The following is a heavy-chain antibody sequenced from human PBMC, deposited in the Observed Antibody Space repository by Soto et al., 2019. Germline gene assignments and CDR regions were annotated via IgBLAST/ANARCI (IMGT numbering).Heavy chain of an antibody. Sequence: SETLSLTCAVYGGSFSGYDWSWIRQPPGKGLEWIGEINHSGSTNYNPSLKSRVTISVDTSKNQFSLKLSSVTAADTAVYYCARVNGSYRDFDYWGQGTLVTVSS. CDR3: ARVNGSYRDFDY. D-gene: IGHD1-26*01. V-gene: IGHV4-34*01. CDR2: INHSGST. CDR1: GGSFSGYD. J-gene: IGHJ4*02.